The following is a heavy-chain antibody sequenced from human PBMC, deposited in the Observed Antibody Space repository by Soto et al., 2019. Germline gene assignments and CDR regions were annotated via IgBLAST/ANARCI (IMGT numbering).Heavy chain of an antibody. V-gene: IGHV4-34*01. Sequence: SETLSLTCAVYGGSFSGYYWSWIRQPPGKGLEWIGEINHSGSTNYNPSLKSRVTISVDTSKNQFSLKLSSVTAADTAVYYCARRTIKLLWFGELLSRDAFDIWGQGAMVTVSS. CDR1: GGSFSGYY. CDR3: ARRTIKLLWFGELLSRDAFDI. J-gene: IGHJ3*02. D-gene: IGHD3-10*01. CDR2: INHSGST.